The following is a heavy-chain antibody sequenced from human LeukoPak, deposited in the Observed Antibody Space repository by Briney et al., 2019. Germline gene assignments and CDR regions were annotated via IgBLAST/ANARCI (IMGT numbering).Heavy chain of an antibody. Sequence: GGSLRLSCAASGFTFSSYSMNWVRQAPGKGLEWVSSISSSSSYIYYADSVKGRFTISRDNAKNSLYLQMNSLRAEDTAVYYCARDGGNSYGIDAFDIWGQGTMVTVSS. CDR3: ARDGGNSYGIDAFDI. D-gene: IGHD5-18*01. J-gene: IGHJ3*02. CDR2: ISSSSSYI. V-gene: IGHV3-21*01. CDR1: GFTFSSYS.